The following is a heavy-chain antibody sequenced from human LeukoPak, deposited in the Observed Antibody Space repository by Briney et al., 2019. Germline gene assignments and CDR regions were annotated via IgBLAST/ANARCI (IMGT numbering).Heavy chain of an antibody. V-gene: IGHV4-39*07. CDR2: IYYSGST. Sequence: PSETLSLTCTVSGGSISSSSYYWGWIRQPPGKGLEWIGSIYYSGSTYYNPSLKSRVTISVDTSKNQFSLKLSSVTAADTAVYYCAREPPLYYYGSGMDNYFDYWGQGTLVTVSS. J-gene: IGHJ4*02. D-gene: IGHD3-10*01. CDR1: GGSISSSSYY. CDR3: AREPPLYYYGSGMDNYFDY.